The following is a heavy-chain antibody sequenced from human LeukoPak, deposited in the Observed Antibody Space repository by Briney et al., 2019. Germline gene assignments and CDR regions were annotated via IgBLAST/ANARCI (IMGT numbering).Heavy chain of an antibody. CDR3: SQGITLWFYFDS. J-gene: IGHJ4*02. D-gene: IGHD5-18*01. CDR2: ITPLCNTA. CDR1: GGTFNIYA. Sequence: ASVKVSCKPSGGTFNIYAITWVRQAPGQGLELKGGITPLCNTANYAQKLEGKVTITASEYTTPTYMELSTINPEDPAVYYWSQGITLWFYFDSWGQGTLVTVSS. V-gene: IGHV1-69*19.